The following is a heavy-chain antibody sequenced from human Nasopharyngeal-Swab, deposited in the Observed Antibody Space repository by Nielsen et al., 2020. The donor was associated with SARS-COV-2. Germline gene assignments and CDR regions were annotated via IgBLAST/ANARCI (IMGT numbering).Heavy chain of an antibody. CDR1: GYTFTSYD. CDR3: ARPICSGGSCYLFAFDI. V-gene: IGHV1-8*01. CDR2: MNPNSGNT. D-gene: IGHD2-15*01. J-gene: IGHJ3*02. Sequence: ASVKVSCKASGYTFTSYDINWVRQATGQGLEWMGWMNPNSGNTGYAQKLQGRVTMTRNTSISTAYMELSSLRSEDTAVYYCARPICSGGSCYLFAFDIWGQGTMVTVSS.